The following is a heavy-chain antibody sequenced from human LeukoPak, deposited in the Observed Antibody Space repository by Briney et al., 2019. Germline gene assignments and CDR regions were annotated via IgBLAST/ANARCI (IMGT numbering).Heavy chain of an antibody. Sequence: LTGGSLRLSCAASGFTVSSNYMSWVRQAPGKGLEWVSVIYSGGSTYYADSVRGRFTISRDNSKNTVSLQMNSLRAEDTAVYYCAKESGATWNIDSWGQGTLVTVSS. D-gene: IGHD1/OR15-1a*01. CDR2: IYSGGST. CDR3: AKESGATWNIDS. V-gene: IGHV3-53*01. CDR1: GFTVSSNY. J-gene: IGHJ4*02.